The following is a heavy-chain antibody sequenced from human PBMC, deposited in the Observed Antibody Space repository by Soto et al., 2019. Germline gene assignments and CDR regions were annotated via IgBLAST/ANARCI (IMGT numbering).Heavy chain of an antibody. CDR1: GGTFSSYA. D-gene: IGHD2-21*02. CDR3: ARDRVVTWLGDAFDI. J-gene: IGHJ3*02. CDR2: IIPIFGTA. V-gene: IGHV1-69*12. Sequence: QVQLVQSGAEVKKPGSSVKVSCKASGGTFSSYAISWVRQAPGQGLEWMGGIIPIFGTANYAQKFQGRVTIXXDXSXXTAYMELRSLRSEDTAVYYCARDRVVTWLGDAFDIWGQGTMVTVSS.